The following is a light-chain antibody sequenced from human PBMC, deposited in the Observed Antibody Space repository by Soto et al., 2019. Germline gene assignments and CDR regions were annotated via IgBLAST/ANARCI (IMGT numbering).Light chain of an antibody. CDR3: QQRSNWPLT. J-gene: IGKJ4*01. Sequence: EIVMTQSPATLSVSPGERATLSCRASQSVSSYLAWYQQKPGQAPRLLIYDASNRATGIPARFSGSGSGTDFTLTISSLDPEDFAVYYCQQRSNWPLTFGRGTKVEIK. CDR1: QSVSSY. CDR2: DAS. V-gene: IGKV3-11*01.